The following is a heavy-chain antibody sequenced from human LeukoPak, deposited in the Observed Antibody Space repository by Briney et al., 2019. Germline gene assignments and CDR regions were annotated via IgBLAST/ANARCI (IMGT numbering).Heavy chain of an antibody. CDR2: ISAYNGNT. CDR3: ARIPTGGFLEWSYYYYYYGMDV. V-gene: IGHV1-18*01. J-gene: IGHJ6*02. D-gene: IGHD3-3*01. Sequence: ASVKVSCKASGYTFTSYGISWVRQAPGQGLEWMGWISAYNGNTNYAQKLQGRVTMTTDTSTSTAYMELRSLRSDDTAVYYCARIPTGGFLEWSYYYYYYGMDVWGQGTTVTVSS. CDR1: GYTFTSYG.